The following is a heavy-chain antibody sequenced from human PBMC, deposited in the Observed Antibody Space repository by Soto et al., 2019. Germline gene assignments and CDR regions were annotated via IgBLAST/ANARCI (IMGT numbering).Heavy chain of an antibody. CDR1: GGSISSGDYY. CDR3: ARQRAHSSWFDP. Sequence: SETLSLTCTVSGGSISSGDYYWSWIRHPPGKGLEWIGYIYYSGSTYYNPSLKSRVTISVDTSKNQFSLKLSSVTAADTAVYYCARQRAHSSWFDPWGQGTLVTVSS. D-gene: IGHD6-13*01. CDR2: IYYSGST. J-gene: IGHJ5*02. V-gene: IGHV4-30-4*01.